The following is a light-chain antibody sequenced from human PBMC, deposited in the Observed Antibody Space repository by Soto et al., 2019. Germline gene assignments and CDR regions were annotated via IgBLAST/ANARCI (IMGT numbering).Light chain of an antibody. CDR2: KAS. J-gene: IGKJ1*01. CDR1: QTISSW. Sequence: DIQMTQSPSTLSGSVGDRVTITCRASQTISSWLAWYQQKPGKAPKLPIYKASTLKSGVPSRFSGSGSGTEFTLTISSLQPDDFATYYCQHYNSYSEAFGQ. CDR3: QHYNSYSEA. V-gene: IGKV1-5*03.